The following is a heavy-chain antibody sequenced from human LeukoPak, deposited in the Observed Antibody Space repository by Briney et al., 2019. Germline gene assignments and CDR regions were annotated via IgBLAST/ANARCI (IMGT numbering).Heavy chain of an antibody. V-gene: IGHV4-4*07. CDR3: ARDSLEDIVVVVAATPGWFDP. J-gene: IGHJ5*02. D-gene: IGHD2-15*01. CDR2: IYTSGST. CDR1: GGSISSYY. Sequence: SETLSLTCTVSGGSISSYYWSWIRQPAGKGLEWIGRIYTSGSTNYNPSLKSRVTMSVDTSKNQFSLKLSSVTAADTAVYYCARDSLEDIVVVVAATPGWFDPWGQGTLVTVSS.